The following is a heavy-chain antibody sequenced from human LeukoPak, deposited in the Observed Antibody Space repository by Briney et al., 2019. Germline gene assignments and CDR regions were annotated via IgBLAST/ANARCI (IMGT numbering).Heavy chain of an antibody. CDR2: TYYRSKWYN. V-gene: IGHV6-1*01. D-gene: IGHD3-22*01. Sequence: SQTLSLTCAISGDSVSGNSATWDWIRQSPSRGLEWLGRTYYRSKWYNDYAVSVKSRVTINPDTSKNQFSLQLNSVTPEDTAVYYCAREGSDGYLFDYWGQGSLVIVSS. J-gene: IGHJ4*02. CDR1: GDSVSGNSAT. CDR3: AREGSDGYLFDY.